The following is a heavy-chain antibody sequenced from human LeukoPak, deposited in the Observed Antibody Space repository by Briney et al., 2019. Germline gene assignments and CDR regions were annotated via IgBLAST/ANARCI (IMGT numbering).Heavy chain of an antibody. CDR1: RFTFSISA. V-gene: IGHV3-23*01. J-gene: IGHJ4*02. CDR2: ITGSDDKT. D-gene: IGHD1-26*01. Sequence: LGGSLRLSPAPSRFTFSISAMTSVPDAPREGPGCVSTITGSDDKTYYADSVKGRFTISRDISKNMVHLQMNSLRVEDTAIYYCAKGPQLHSGHHPDYWGQGTLVTVSS. CDR3: AKGPQLHSGHHPDY.